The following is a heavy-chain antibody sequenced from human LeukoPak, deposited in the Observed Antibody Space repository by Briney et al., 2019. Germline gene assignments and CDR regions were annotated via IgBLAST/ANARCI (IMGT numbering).Heavy chain of an antibody. CDR1: GFTFSSYS. J-gene: IGHJ6*03. D-gene: IGHD3-16*01. CDR3: ARDYASNYYYYYMDV. Sequence: GGSLRLSCAASGFTFSSYSMNWVRQAPGKGLEWVSSISSSSSYIYYADSVKGRFTISRDNAKNSLYLQMNSLRAEDTAVYYCARDYASNYYYYYMDVWGKGTTVTVSS. CDR2: ISSSSSYI. V-gene: IGHV3-21*01.